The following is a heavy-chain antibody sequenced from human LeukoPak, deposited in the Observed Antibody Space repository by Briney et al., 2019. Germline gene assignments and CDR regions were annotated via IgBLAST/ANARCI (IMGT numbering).Heavy chain of an antibody. Sequence: SVKVSCKASGGTFSSYAISWVRQAPGQGLEWMGGIIPIFGTANYAQKFQGRVTITTDESTSTAYMELSGLRSEDTAVYYCASRELNGGSGNTKYYYYYYYMDVWGKGTTVTVSS. V-gene: IGHV1-69*05. D-gene: IGHD3-10*01. CDR1: GGTFSSYA. J-gene: IGHJ6*03. CDR2: IIPIFGTA. CDR3: ASRELNGGSGNTKYYYYYYYMDV.